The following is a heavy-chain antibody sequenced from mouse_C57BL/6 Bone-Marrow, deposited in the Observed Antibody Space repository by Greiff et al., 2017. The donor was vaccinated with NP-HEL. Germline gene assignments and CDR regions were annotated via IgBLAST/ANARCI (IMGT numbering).Heavy chain of an antibody. CDR2: IYPGNGDT. CDR3: ARSGCTVVAEGDAMDY. CDR1: GYTFTSYN. D-gene: IGHD1-1*01. J-gene: IGHJ4*01. V-gene: IGHV1-12*01. Sequence: QVQLQQPGAELVRPGASVKMSCKASGYTFTSYNVHWVKQTPRQGLGWIGAIYPGNGDTSYNQKFKGKATLTVDKSSSTAYMQLSSLTSEDSAVYFCARSGCTVVAEGDAMDYWGQGTSVTVSS.